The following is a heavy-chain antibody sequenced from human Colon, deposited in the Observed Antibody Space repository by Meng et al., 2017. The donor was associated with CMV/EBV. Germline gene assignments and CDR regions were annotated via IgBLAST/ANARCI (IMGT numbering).Heavy chain of an antibody. J-gene: IGHJ4*02. D-gene: IGHD3-3*01. Sequence: GESPKIPCTASGFTFRSYWMHWVRQVPGKGLVWVSRINKDGGSITYADFVEGRFTISRDNAKNTLYLQLNSLRVEDTAVYYCARDVFDTSSYDYWGQGALVTVSS. V-gene: IGHV3-74*01. CDR1: GFTFRSYW. CDR3: ARDVFDTSSYDY. CDR2: INKDGGSI.